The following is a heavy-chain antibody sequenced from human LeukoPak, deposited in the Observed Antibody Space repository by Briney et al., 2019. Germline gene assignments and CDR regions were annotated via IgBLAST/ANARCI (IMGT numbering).Heavy chain of an antibody. CDR2: IYYSGST. J-gene: IGHJ4*02. V-gene: IGHV4-59*12. CDR1: GGSISSYY. D-gene: IGHD3-22*01. CDR3: ARHPPYGYYLPYFDY. Sequence: PSETLSLTCTVSGGSISSYYWSWIRQPPGKGLEWIGYIYYSGSTNYNPSLKSRVTISVDTSKNQFSLKLSSVTAADTAVYYCARHPPYGYYLPYFDYWGQGTLVTVSS.